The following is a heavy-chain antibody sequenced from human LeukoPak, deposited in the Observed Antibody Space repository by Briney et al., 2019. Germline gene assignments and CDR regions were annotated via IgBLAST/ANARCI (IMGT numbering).Heavy chain of an antibody. D-gene: IGHD5-24*01. J-gene: IGHJ4*02. CDR2: IHDSGST. Sequence: PSETLSLTCTVSGGSISNYYWSWIRQSPEKGLEWIGYIHDSGSTNYNPSLKSRVTISVDTSKNQFSLKLSSVTAGDTAVYYCARLDAAAGRYLQFFYWGQGTLVTVSS. V-gene: IGHV4-59*08. CDR3: ARLDAAAGRYLQFFY. CDR1: GGSISNYY.